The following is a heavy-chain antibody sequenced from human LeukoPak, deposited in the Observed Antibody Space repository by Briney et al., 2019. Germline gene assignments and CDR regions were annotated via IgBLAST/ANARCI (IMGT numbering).Heavy chain of an antibody. Sequence: SETLSLXCAVYGGSFSGYYWSWSRRPPGKGLEWIGEINHSGSTNYNPSLKSRVTISVDTSKNQFSLKLSSVTAADTAVYYCARGRVAVAGTNFDYWGQGTLVTVSS. J-gene: IGHJ4*02. CDR1: GGSFSGYY. CDR3: ARGRVAVAGTNFDY. D-gene: IGHD6-19*01. CDR2: INHSGST. V-gene: IGHV4-34*01.